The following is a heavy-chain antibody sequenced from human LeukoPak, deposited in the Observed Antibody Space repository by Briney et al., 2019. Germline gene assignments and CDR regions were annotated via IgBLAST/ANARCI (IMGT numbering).Heavy chain of an antibody. Sequence: NPSETLSLTCTVSGGSISSYYWSWIRQPAGKGLEWIGRIYTSGSTNYNPSLKSRVTMSVDTSKNQFSLKLSSVTAADTAVYYCARGLYGSGSLYYFYYLGPGTLVTGSP. CDR2: IYTSGST. V-gene: IGHV4-4*07. CDR3: ARGLYGSGSLYYFYY. CDR1: GGSISSYY. J-gene: IGHJ4*02. D-gene: IGHD3-10*01.